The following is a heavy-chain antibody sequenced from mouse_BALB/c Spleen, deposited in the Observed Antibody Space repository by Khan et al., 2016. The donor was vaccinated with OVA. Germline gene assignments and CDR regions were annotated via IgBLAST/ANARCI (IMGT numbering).Heavy chain of an antibody. CDR3: ARLAYYYESGEFDY. CDR1: GFTFSTYG. D-gene: IGHD1-1*01. Sequence: EVELVESGGDVVKPGGSLKLSCAASGFTFSTYGMSWVRQTPDKRLEWVATVSTGGHYTYYPDTVKGRFTISRDNAKNPLYLQMNTLKSEDTAMFYGARLAYYYESGEFDYWGQGTTVTVSA. V-gene: IGHV5-6*01. J-gene: IGHJ3*01. CDR2: VSTGGHYT.